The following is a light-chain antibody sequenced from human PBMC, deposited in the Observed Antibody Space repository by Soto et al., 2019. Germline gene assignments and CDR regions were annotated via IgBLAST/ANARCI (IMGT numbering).Light chain of an antibody. CDR1: QGISNY. J-gene: IGKJ1*01. V-gene: IGKV1-27*01. Sequence: DIQMTQSPSSLSASVGDRVTITCRASQGISNYLAWYQQKPGKVPKLLIYAASTLQSGVPSRFSGSGSGTDFTLTISNLQPEDVAPYYYQKYNSAPWTYGQGTKVEIK. CDR2: AAS. CDR3: QKYNSAPWT.